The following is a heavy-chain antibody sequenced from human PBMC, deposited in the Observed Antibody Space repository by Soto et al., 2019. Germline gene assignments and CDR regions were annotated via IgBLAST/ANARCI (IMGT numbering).Heavy chain of an antibody. CDR1: GGSISDGYY. J-gene: IGHJ5*02. Sequence: QVQLQESGPGLVKPSQTLSLTCTVSGGSISDGYYWSWIRQHPGKGLEWIGSISDSGSTSYNRSLKSRLTISVDTSKNQFSLNLRSVTAADTAVYYCARRDRSGFSYWLDTWGQGTLVTVSS. CDR2: ISDSGST. D-gene: IGHD3-22*01. V-gene: IGHV4-31*03. CDR3: ARRDRSGFSYWLDT.